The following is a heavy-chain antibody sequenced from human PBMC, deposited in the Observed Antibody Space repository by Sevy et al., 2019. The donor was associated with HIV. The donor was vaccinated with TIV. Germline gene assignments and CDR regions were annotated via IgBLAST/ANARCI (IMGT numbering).Heavy chain of an antibody. Sequence: KQSQTLSLTCVISGDSVSSNSAAWNWIRQSPSRGLEWLGRTYYRSRWYNDYAVSVKSRIIINPDTSKNQFSLQLNSVTPEDTAVCYCARGDYYGSGSFYYYYGMDVWGQGTSVTVSS. J-gene: IGHJ6*02. CDR1: GDSVSSNSAA. V-gene: IGHV6-1*01. CDR2: TYYRSRWYN. D-gene: IGHD3-10*01. CDR3: ARGDYYGSGSFYYYYGMDV.